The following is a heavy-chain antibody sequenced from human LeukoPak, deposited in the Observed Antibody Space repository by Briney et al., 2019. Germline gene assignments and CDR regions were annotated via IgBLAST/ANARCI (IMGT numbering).Heavy chain of an antibody. Sequence: SGGSLRLSCAASGFTFSSYALSWVRPGPGKGLEWVSGIKVDGDTTHYADSVKGRFTISRDNSKNTLYLQMHSLRAEDTAVYFCAKGTADTGYYFDYWGQGTLATVSA. CDR2: IKVDGDTT. J-gene: IGHJ4*02. V-gene: IGHV3-23*01. CDR1: GFTFSSYA. CDR3: AKGTADTGYYFDY. D-gene: IGHD1-1*01.